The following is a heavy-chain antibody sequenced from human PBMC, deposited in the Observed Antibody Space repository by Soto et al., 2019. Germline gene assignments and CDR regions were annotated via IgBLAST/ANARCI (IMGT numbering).Heavy chain of an antibody. D-gene: IGHD3-3*01. CDR1: GFTLSDHY. J-gene: IGHJ6*02. CDR2: SRDKAQGYST. Sequence: GGSLRLSCEGSGFTLSDHYIDWVRQAPGKGLEWVGRSRDKAQGYSTAYAASVKGRFTIARDDSKHVAYLQMNSLQTEDTAIYYCSRDGDYYGLDVWGQGTTVTVSS. CDR3: SRDGDYYGLDV. V-gene: IGHV3-72*01.